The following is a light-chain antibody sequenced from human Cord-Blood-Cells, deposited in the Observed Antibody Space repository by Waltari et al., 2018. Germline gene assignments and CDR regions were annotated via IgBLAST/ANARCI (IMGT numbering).Light chain of an antibody. CDR2: EGS. J-gene: IGLJ3*02. CDR3: CSYAGSSTWV. V-gene: IGLV2-23*01. CDR1: SRDVGSYNL. Sequence: QSALTQPASVSGSPGQSIPISCTGTSRDVGSYNLVSWYKQHPGKAPKLMIYEGSKRPSGVSNRFSGSKSGNTASLTISGLQAEDEADYYCCSYAGSSTWVFGGGTKLTVL.